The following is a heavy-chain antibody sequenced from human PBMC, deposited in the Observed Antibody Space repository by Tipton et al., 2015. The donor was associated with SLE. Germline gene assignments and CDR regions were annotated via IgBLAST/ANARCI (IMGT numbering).Heavy chain of an antibody. CDR1: GGSFSGHY. V-gene: IGHV4-34*01. CDR3: ARVVYSFSDAFDI. Sequence: TLSLTCAVYGGSFSGHYWSWIRQPPGKGLEWIGEINHRGSTDYNPSLKSRVSISIDTSKNQFSLRLTSLTAADTAVYYCARVVYSFSDAFDIWGQGTLVTVSS. J-gene: IGHJ3*02. D-gene: IGHD6-13*01. CDR2: INHRGST.